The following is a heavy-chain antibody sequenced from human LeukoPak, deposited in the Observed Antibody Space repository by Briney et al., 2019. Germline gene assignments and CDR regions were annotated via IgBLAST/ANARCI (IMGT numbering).Heavy chain of an antibody. Sequence: SETLSLTCTVSGGSISSSSYYWRWLPPPPGKGLVWIGSIYYSGSTYYNPSLKSRVTISVDTSKNQFSLKLSSVTAADTAVYYCAREVIAAAGYYYYYMDVWGKGTTVTVSS. V-gene: IGHV4-39*07. J-gene: IGHJ6*03. CDR1: GGSISSSSYY. D-gene: IGHD6-13*01. CDR3: AREVIAAAGYYYYYMDV. CDR2: IYYSGST.